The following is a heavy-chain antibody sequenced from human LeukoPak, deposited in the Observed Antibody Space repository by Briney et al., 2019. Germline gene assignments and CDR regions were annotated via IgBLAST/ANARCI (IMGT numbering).Heavy chain of an antibody. CDR1: GFTFDDYG. Sequence: RGSLRLSCAASGFTFDDYGMSWVRQAPGKGLEWVSAISGSGGSTYYADSVKGRFTISRDNSKNTLYLQMNSLRAEDTAVYYCAKDHRGPAVSINFDYWGQGTLVTVSS. V-gene: IGHV3-23*01. CDR3: AKDHRGPAVSINFDY. J-gene: IGHJ4*02. CDR2: ISGSGGST. D-gene: IGHD5-12*01.